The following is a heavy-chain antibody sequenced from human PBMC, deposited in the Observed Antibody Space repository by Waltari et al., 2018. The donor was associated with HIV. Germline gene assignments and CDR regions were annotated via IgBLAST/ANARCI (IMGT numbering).Heavy chain of an antibody. CDR3: AKDAFARNGIFDAFDV. D-gene: IGHD2-8*01. Sequence: LLESGGGLVQPGESLRLSCAASGFTLSDYAMNWVRQAPGKGLGWVSQIGGGHDTYYADSVKGRFTASRDDSKSTLYLQLNSLRAEDTALYFCAKDAFARNGIFDAFDVWGLGTRVTVSS. V-gene: IGHV3-23*01. CDR2: IGGGHDT. J-gene: IGHJ3*01. CDR1: GFTLSDYA.